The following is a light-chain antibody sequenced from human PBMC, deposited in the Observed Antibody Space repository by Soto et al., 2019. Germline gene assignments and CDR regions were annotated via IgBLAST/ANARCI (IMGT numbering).Light chain of an antibody. CDR3: QQRSNWPLT. J-gene: IGKJ5*01. Sequence: EIVLTQSPATLSLSPGERATLSCRASQSFSDYLAWYQQKPGQAPRLPIYDASRRATGIPARFSGSGSGTDFTLTITSLEPEDFAVYYCQQRSNWPLTFGQGTRLEIK. CDR2: DAS. V-gene: IGKV3-11*01. CDR1: QSFSDY.